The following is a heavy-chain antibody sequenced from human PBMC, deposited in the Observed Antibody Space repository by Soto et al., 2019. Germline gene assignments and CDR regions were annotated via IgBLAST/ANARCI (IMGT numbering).Heavy chain of an antibody. CDR1: GYSFTSYW. D-gene: IGHD2-2*01. CDR3: ARGPYCSSTSCYGPTGDYYYYGMDV. Sequence: PGESLKISCKGSGYSFTSYWIGWVRQMPGKGLEWMGIIYPGDSDTRYSPSFQGQVTISADKSISTAYLQWSSLKASDTAMYYCARGPYCSSTSCYGPTGDYYYYGMDVWGQGTTVTVSS. J-gene: IGHJ6*02. CDR2: IYPGDSDT. V-gene: IGHV5-51*01.